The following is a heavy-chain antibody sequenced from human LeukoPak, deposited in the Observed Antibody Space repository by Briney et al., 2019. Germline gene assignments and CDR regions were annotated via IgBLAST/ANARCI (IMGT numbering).Heavy chain of an antibody. CDR1: GGSVSSTTYY. CDR2: INYSGST. D-gene: IGHD3-10*01. V-gene: IGHV4-39*01. J-gene: IGHJ4*02. CDR3: VRYVVYGSGKYYFDY. Sequence: ASETLSLTCTVSGGSVSSTTYYWSWIRQPPGKGLEWIASINYSGSTYYNPSLKSRVTISVDTSENQFSLKLSSVTAADTAVYYCVRYVVYGSGKYYFDYWGQGTLVTVSS.